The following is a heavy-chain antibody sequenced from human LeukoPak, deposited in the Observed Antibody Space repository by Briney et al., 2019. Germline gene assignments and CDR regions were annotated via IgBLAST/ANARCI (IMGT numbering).Heavy chain of an antibody. D-gene: IGHD3-3*01. J-gene: IGHJ6*03. Sequence: GGSLRLSCAASGFTFSRYVMHWVRQAPGKGLEWVAVISYDGSNKNYADSVKGRFTISRDNSKNTMYLQMNSLRAEDTAVYYCARGKPEYYDFWSGYYPNYYYYYYMDVWGKGTTVTVSS. CDR2: ISYDGSNK. CDR1: GFTFSRYV. CDR3: ARGKPEYYDFWSGYYPNYYYYYYMDV. V-gene: IGHV3-30*04.